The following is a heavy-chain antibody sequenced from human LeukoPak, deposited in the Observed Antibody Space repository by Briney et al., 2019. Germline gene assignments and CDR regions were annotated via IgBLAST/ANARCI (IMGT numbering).Heavy chain of an antibody. CDR2: ISGSGGST. Sequence: GGSLRLSCAASGFIFSSYAMSWVRQAPGKGLEWVSAISGSGGSTYYADSAKGRFTISRDNSKNTLYLQMNSLRAEDTAVYYCAKERITMVRGVIGPDAFDIWGQGTMVTVSS. CDR3: AKERITMVRGVIGPDAFDI. D-gene: IGHD3-10*01. J-gene: IGHJ3*02. V-gene: IGHV3-23*01. CDR1: GFIFSSYA.